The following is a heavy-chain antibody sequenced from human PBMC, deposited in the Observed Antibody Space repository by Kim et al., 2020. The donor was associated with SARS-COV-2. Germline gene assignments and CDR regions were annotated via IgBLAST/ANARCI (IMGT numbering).Heavy chain of an antibody. CDR1: GFTFGDYA. Sequence: GGSLRLSCTASGFTFGDYAMSWVRQAPGKGLEWVGFIRSKAYAGTTEYAASVKGRFTISRDDSKSIAYLQMNSLKTEDTAVYYCTRPEYYYDSSGYYSRYYYYGMDVWGQGTTVTVSS. D-gene: IGHD3-22*01. J-gene: IGHJ6*02. CDR2: IRSKAYAGTT. V-gene: IGHV3-49*04. CDR3: TRPEYYYDSSGYYSRYYYYGMDV.